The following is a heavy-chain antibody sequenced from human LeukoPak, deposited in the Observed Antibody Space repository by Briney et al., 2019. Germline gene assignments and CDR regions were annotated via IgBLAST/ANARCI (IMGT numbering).Heavy chain of an antibody. CDR3: ARHSFARPFDS. J-gene: IGHJ4*02. D-gene: IGHD6-6*01. V-gene: IGHV4-59*08. Sequence: SETLSLTCTVSGASIFGSYWSWIRQPPGKGLEWIGYIYYTGDSNYNPSLKSRATISLDTSRSQFSLMLSSVPATDTAIYYCARHSFARPFDSCGQGTLVTVSS. CDR1: GASIFGSY. CDR2: IYYTGDS.